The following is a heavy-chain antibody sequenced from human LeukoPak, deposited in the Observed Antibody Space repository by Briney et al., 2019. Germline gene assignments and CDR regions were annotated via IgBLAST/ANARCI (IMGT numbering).Heavy chain of an antibody. Sequence: SQTLSLTCAISGESVSSNSAAWNWIRQSSARGLEWLGRTYYRSTRYNESAISVKSRITINPDTSKNQFSLQLNSVTPDDTAVYYCTRESRGMDVWGQGTTVTVSS. V-gene: IGHV6-1*01. CDR1: GESVSSNSAA. CDR3: TRESRGMDV. CDR2: TYYRSTRYN. J-gene: IGHJ6*02.